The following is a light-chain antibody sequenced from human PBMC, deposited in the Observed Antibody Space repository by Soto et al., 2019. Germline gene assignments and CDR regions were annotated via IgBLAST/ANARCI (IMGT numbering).Light chain of an antibody. CDR2: GAS. CDR3: QQYGSSTMYT. Sequence: EIVLTQSPGTLSLSPGERATLYCRASQSVGSNYLAWYQQKPGQAPRVLIYGASSRATGIPDTFSGSGSGTDFTLTISRLEPEDFAVYYCQQYGSSTMYTFGQGTKVDIK. J-gene: IGKJ2*01. CDR1: QSVGSNY. V-gene: IGKV3-20*01.